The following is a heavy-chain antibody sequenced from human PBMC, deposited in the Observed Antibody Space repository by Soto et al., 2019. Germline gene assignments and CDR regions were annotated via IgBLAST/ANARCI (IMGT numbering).Heavy chain of an antibody. V-gene: IGHV1-69*13. Sequence: SVKVSCKASGGTFSSYSISWVRQAPGQGLEWMGGIIPIFGTANYAQKFQGRVTITADESTSTAYMELSSLRSEDTAVYYCARGLRYHYGMDVWGQGTTVTVSS. J-gene: IGHJ6*02. CDR1: GGTFSSYS. CDR2: IIPIFGTA. D-gene: IGHD3-9*01. CDR3: ARGLRYHYGMDV.